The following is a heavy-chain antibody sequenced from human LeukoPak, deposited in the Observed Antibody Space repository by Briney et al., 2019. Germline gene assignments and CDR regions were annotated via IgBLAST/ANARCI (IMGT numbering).Heavy chain of an antibody. CDR2: ISAYNGNT. CDR3: ARSKGGDIVVVVAAGGPFDP. J-gene: IGHJ5*02. D-gene: IGHD2-15*01. V-gene: IGHV1-18*01. Sequence: ASVKVSCKASGYTFTSYGISWVRQAPGQGLEWKGWISAYNGNTNYAQKLQGRVTMTTDTSTSTAYMELRSLRSDDTAVYYCARSKGGDIVVVVAAGGPFDPWGQGTLVTVSS. CDR1: GYTFTSYG.